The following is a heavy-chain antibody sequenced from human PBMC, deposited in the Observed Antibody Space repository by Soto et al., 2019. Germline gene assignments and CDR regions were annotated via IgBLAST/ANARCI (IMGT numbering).Heavy chain of an antibody. V-gene: IGHV1-46*01. Sequence: GASVKVSCKASGYTFTSYYLHWVRQAPGQGLEWMGIINPSGGSTSYAQNLQGRVTMTTDTSTTTAYMELRSLRSDDTAVYYCAREGSRPYYYYGMDVWGQGTTVTVSS. CDR2: INPSGGST. J-gene: IGHJ6*02. CDR1: GYTFTSYY. CDR3: AREGSRPYYYYGMDV. D-gene: IGHD2-15*01.